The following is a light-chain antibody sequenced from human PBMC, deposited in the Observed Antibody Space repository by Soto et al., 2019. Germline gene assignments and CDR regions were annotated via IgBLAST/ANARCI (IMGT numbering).Light chain of an antibody. CDR3: QHRSIWPLT. Sequence: ETVLTQSPATLSLSPGERATLSCRASQSVSSRLAWYQQRPGQAPRLLIYDASNRATGIPARFSGRGSGTDFNLNISSLEPEDFAVSCCQHRSIWPLTFGGGTKVEIK. J-gene: IGKJ4*01. CDR1: QSVSSR. CDR2: DAS. V-gene: IGKV3-11*01.